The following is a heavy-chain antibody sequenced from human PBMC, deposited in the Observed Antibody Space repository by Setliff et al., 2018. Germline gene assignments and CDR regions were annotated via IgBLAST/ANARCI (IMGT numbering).Heavy chain of an antibody. CDR1: GGSISSGSNY. CDR3: AREYYYARSRNFDY. D-gene: IGHD3-22*01. CDR2: IDPSGNT. Sequence: PSETQSLTCTVSGGSISSGSNYWSWIRQPAGRGLEWIGHIDPSGNTNYHPSLKSRVTISGDTSKNQFSLRLTSVTAADTAVYYCAREYYYARSRNFDYWGQGTLVTVSS. V-gene: IGHV4-61*10. J-gene: IGHJ4*02.